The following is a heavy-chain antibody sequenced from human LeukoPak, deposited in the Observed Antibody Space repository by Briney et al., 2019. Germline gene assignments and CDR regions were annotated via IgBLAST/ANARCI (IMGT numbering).Heavy chain of an antibody. CDR2: IDYSGST. CDR3: ARSQSATVTPFDY. V-gene: IGHV4-59*01. J-gene: IGHJ4*02. Sequence: PSETLSLTCTVSGGSISSDYWSWVRQPPGKGLQWIGYIDYSGSTNYNPSLKSRVTISVDTSKKQFSLKLSSVTAADTAVYYCARSQSATVTPFDYWGQGTLVTVSS. CDR1: GGSISSDY. D-gene: IGHD4-17*01.